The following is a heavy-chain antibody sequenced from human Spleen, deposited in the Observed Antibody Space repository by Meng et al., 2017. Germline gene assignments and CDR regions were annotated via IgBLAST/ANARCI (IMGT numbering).Heavy chain of an antibody. V-gene: IGHV4-34*01. CDR3: ARGPTTMAHDFDY. D-gene: IGHD4-11*01. J-gene: IGHJ4*02. CDR1: GGSFSGYY. Sequence: QVQLPQWGARLLKPPETLSLTCAVYGGSFSGYYWSWIRQPPGKGLEWIGEINHSGSTNYNPSLKSRVTISVDTSQNNLSLKLSSVTAADSAVYYCARGPTTMAHDFDYWGQGTLVTVSS. CDR2: INHSGST.